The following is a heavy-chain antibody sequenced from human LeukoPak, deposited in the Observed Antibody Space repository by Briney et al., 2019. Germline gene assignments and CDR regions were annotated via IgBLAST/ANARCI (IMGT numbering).Heavy chain of an antibody. CDR3: ARWTNDYGGNSLDY. CDR1: GYTFPNYG. Sequence: ASVKVSCKASGYTFPNYGITWVRQAPGQGLEWMGWISAYNGDTNYAEKIQGRFTMTTDTSTNTAYMELRSLRSDDTAVYYCARWTNDYGGNSLDYWGQGTLVTVSS. J-gene: IGHJ4*02. V-gene: IGHV1-18*01. D-gene: IGHD4-23*01. CDR2: ISAYNGDT.